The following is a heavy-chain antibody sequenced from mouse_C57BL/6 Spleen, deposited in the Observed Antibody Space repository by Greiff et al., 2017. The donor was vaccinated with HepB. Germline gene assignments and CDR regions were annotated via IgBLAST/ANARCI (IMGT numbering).Heavy chain of an antibody. J-gene: IGHJ2*01. CDR3: ARDYYWSLDY. Sequence: QVQLQQPGAELVKPGASVKLSCKASGYTFTSYWMHWVKQRPGQGLEWIGMIHPNSGSTNYNEKFKSKATLTVDKTSSTAYMQLRSLTSEDSAVYYCARDYYWSLDYWGQGTTLTVSS. D-gene: IGHD1-1*01. CDR2: IHPNSGST. CDR1: GYTFTSYW. V-gene: IGHV1-64*01.